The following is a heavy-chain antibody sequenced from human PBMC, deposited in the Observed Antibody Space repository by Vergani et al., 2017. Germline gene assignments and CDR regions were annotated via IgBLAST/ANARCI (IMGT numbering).Heavy chain of an antibody. D-gene: IGHD3-3*01. Sequence: QVQLVQSGAEVKKPGASVKVSCKASGYTFTGYGISWVRQAPGQGLEWMGWISAYNGNTNYAQKLQGRVTMTTDTSTSTAYMELRSLRSDDTAVYYCARGGVTIFGVVIASYYYYGMDVWGQGTTVTVSS. CDR3: ARGGVTIFGVVIASYYYYGMDV. CDR2: ISAYNGNT. CDR1: GYTFTGYG. J-gene: IGHJ6*02. V-gene: IGHV1-18*01.